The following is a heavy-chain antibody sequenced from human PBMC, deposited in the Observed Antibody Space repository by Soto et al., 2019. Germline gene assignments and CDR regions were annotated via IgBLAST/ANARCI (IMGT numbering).Heavy chain of an antibody. D-gene: IGHD2-15*01. V-gene: IGHV3-30*18. Sequence: QVQLVESGGAVVQPGRSLRLSCAASGFTFSSYGMHWVRQAPGKGLEWVAVISYDGSNKYYADSVKGRFTISRDNSKNPLYLQMNSLRAEDTAVYYCAKDRGGAYCSGGSCYSFDYWGQGTLVTVSS. CDR2: ISYDGSNK. CDR3: AKDRGGAYCSGGSCYSFDY. J-gene: IGHJ4*02. CDR1: GFTFSSYG.